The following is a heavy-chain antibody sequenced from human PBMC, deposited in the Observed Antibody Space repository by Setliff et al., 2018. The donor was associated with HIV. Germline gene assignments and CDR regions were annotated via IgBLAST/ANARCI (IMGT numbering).Heavy chain of an antibody. Sequence: ASVKVSCKASGYTFTGYYIHWVRQAPGQGLEWMGRISPNTGGTIYAQKLQGRVTMTRDTSISTAYMELSSLTSDDTAVYYCARVATVTTPFDYWGQGTLVTVSS. CDR1: GYTFTGYY. CDR2: ISPNTGGT. J-gene: IGHJ4*02. D-gene: IGHD4-17*01. CDR3: ARVATVTTPFDY. V-gene: IGHV1-2*06.